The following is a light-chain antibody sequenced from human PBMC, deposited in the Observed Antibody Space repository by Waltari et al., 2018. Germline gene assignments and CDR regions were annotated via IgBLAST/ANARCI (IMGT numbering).Light chain of an antibody. J-gene: IGKJ1*01. V-gene: IGKV1-5*03. Sequence: DIQMTQAPSTLSPSVGDRVTITCRASQSIATWLAWYQQKPGKAPNLLIYEASSLGSGVPSRFSGSGDETEFTLTISSLQPDDFATYYCQQYNSYPWTFGQGTKVEIK. CDR2: EAS. CDR1: QSIATW. CDR3: QQYNSYPWT.